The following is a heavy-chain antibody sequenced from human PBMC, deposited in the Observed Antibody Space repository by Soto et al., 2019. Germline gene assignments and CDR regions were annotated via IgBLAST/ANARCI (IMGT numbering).Heavy chain of an antibody. D-gene: IGHD6-6*01. J-gene: IGHJ6*02. CDR1: GGTFSSYA. CDR2: IIPIFGTA. V-gene: IGHV1-69*06. Sequence: QMQLVQSGAEVKKPGSSVKVSCKASGGTFSSYAISWVRQAPGQGLEWMGGIIPIFGTANYAQKFQGRVTITADKSTSTAYMELSSLRSEDTAVYYCASRGYSSSSYYYYGMDVWGQGTTVTVSS. CDR3: ASRGYSSSSYYYYGMDV.